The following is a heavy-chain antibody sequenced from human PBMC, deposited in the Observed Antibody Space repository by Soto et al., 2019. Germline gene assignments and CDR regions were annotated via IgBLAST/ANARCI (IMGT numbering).Heavy chain of an antibody. CDR3: AKDSITMVRGVFIPNYYGMDV. V-gene: IGHV3-23*01. J-gene: IGHJ6*02. CDR1: GFTFSSYA. D-gene: IGHD3-10*01. Sequence: PGGSLRLSCAASGFTFSSYAMSWVRQAPGKGLEWVSAISGSGGSTYYADSVKGRFTISRDNSKNTLYLQMNSLRAEDTAVYYCAKDSITMVRGVFIPNYYGMDVWGQGTTVTVSS. CDR2: ISGSGGST.